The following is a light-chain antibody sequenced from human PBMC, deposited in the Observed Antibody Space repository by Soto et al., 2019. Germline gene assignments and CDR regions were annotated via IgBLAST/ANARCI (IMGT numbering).Light chain of an antibody. CDR3: SSYAGNNNVV. Sequence: QSVLTQPPSASGPPGQSVTFSCTGTRSDVGGYNYVSWYQQHPGKAPKLMIYEVNKRPSGVPDRFSGSKSGNTASLTVSGLQAEDDADYYCSSYAGNNNVVFGRGTKVTVL. CDR1: RSDVGGYNY. CDR2: EVN. J-gene: IGLJ1*01. V-gene: IGLV2-8*01.